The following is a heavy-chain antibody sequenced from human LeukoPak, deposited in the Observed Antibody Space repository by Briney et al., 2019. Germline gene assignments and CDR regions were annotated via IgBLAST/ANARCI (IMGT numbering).Heavy chain of an antibody. D-gene: IGHD6-13*01. Sequence: SETLSLTCTVSGGSISSGGYYWTWIRQHPGKGLEWIGYIYYGGSTYYNPSLKSRVTISVDTSKNHFSLKLSSLTAADTALYYCARARSAVAGLFDYWGQGTLVTVSS. V-gene: IGHV4-31*03. CDR3: ARARSAVAGLFDY. CDR2: IYYGGST. CDR1: GGSISSGGYY. J-gene: IGHJ4*02.